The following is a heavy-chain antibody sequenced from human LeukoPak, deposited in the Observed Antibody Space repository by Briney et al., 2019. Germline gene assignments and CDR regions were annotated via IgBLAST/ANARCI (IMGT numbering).Heavy chain of an antibody. CDR3: ARLVVEDAFDI. J-gene: IGHJ3*02. D-gene: IGHD2-15*01. V-gene: IGHV4-61*08. Sequence: TSETLSLTCTVSGGSVSSGAYYWSWIRQPPGKGLEWIGYIYYSGSTTYNPSLKTRVTLSVDTSKNQFSLKLSSVTAADTAVFYCARLVVEDAFDIWGQGTLVTVSS. CDR1: GGSVSSGAYY. CDR2: IYYSGST.